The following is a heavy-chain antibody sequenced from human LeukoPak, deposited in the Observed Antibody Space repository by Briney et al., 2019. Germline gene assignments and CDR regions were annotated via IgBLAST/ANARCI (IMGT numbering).Heavy chain of an antibody. CDR3: ARNVVPAAMKDY. Sequence: GGSLRLSCATSGFTFSSNWMSWVRHVPGRGLDWVANIKPDGSAQYYAASVKGRFTVSRDNAKNSVYLQMNSLRVEDTAVYYCARNVVPAAMKDYWGQGTLVTVSS. CDR1: GFTFSSNW. V-gene: IGHV3-7*01. D-gene: IGHD2-2*01. CDR2: IKPDGSAQ. J-gene: IGHJ4*02.